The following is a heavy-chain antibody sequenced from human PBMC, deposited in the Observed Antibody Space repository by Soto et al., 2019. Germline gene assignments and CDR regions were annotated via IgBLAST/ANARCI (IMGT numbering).Heavy chain of an antibody. CDR3: AREGDSSSWYARSNFDY. V-gene: IGHV4-4*07. Sequence: PXASLSLTCTVSGGCISSYYWSWIRQPAGKGLEWIGRIYTSGSTNYNPSLKSRVTMSVDTSKNQFSLKLSSVTAADTAVYYCAREGDSSSWYARSNFDYCGQRTLVTVSS. CDR2: IYTSGST. CDR1: GGCISSYY. D-gene: IGHD6-13*01. J-gene: IGHJ4*02.